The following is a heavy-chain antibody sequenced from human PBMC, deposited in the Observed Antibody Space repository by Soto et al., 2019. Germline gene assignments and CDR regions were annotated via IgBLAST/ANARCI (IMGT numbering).Heavy chain of an antibody. Sequence: QVQLVQSGAEVKKPGSSVKVSCKASGGTFSSYAISWERQAPGQGLEWMGGIIPIFGTANYAQKFQGRVTITADESTSTAYMELSSLRSEDTAVYYCARVLAAAANYYYYGMDVWGQGTTVTVSS. D-gene: IGHD6-13*01. CDR2: IIPIFGTA. CDR1: GGTFSSYA. V-gene: IGHV1-69*12. CDR3: ARVLAAAANYYYYGMDV. J-gene: IGHJ6*02.